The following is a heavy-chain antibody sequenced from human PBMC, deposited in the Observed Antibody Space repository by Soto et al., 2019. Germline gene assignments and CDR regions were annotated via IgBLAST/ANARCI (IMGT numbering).Heavy chain of an antibody. J-gene: IGHJ3*02. D-gene: IGHD3-10*01. CDR3: ARGPENYYGSGSSAFDI. CDR1: GGSVNSGGYY. CDR2: IYYSGST. Sequence: SETLSLTCTVAGGSVNSGGYYCSWIRQPPGKGLEWIGYIYYSGSTNYNPSLKSRVTISVDTSKSHFSLKLTSLTAADTAVYYCARGPENYYGSGSSAFDIWGQGTMVTVSS. V-gene: IGHV4-61*03.